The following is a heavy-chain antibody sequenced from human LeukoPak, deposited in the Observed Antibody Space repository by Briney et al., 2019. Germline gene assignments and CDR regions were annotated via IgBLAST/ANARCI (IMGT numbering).Heavy chain of an antibody. CDR1: GFTFTNYA. J-gene: IGHJ4*02. V-gene: IGHV3-23*01. Sequence: GGPLRLSCAASGFTFTNYAMSWVRQAPGKGLEGVSGISAGGGSTYYADSVKGRFTISSDNSKNTLFLQMNSLRAEDTAIYYCAKGPSWGQGILVTVSS. CDR2: ISAGGGST. CDR3: AKGPS.